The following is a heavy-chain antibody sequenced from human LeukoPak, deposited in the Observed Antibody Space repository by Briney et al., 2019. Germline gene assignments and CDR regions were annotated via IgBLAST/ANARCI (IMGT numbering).Heavy chain of an antibody. D-gene: IGHD6-13*01. Sequence: GGSLRLSCAASGFTFTTYAMTWVRQAPGKGLEWVSAISGSGTTTYYADSVKGRFTISRDNSKNTLYLQINSLRAEDTALYYCAKGRGSGWYKPPDYWGQGTLVTVSS. CDR1: GFTFTTYA. J-gene: IGHJ4*02. CDR2: ISGSGTTT. CDR3: AKGRGSGWYKPPDY. V-gene: IGHV3-23*01.